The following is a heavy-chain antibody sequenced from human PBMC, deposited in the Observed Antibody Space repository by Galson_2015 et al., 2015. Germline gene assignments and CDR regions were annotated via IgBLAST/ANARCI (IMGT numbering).Heavy chain of an antibody. CDR3: AKDGAIGYGTQKGWYFDL. CDR1: GFTFSSYA. CDR2: ITASGGSP. V-gene: IGHV3-23*01. Sequence: SLRLSCAASGFTFSSYAMSWVRQAPGKGLEWVSLITASGGSPYYADSVKRRFTISRDNSKNTLYLQMNSLRAEDTAMYYCAKDGAIGYGTQKGWYFDLWGRGTLVTVSS. J-gene: IGHJ2*01. D-gene: IGHD1-1*01.